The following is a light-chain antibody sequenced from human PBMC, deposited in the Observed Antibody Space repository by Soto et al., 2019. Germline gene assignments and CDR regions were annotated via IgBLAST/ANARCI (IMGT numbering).Light chain of an antibody. CDR2: GAS. CDR3: QQYNNWPIT. J-gene: IGKJ5*01. CDR1: QSVTYN. V-gene: IGKV3-15*01. Sequence: AALSAPPRERVTLSGMATQSVTYNLAWYQQKPGQAPRLLIYGASTRATGIPARFSGSGSGTEFTLTISSLQSEDFEVYYCQQYNNWPITFGQGTRLEI.